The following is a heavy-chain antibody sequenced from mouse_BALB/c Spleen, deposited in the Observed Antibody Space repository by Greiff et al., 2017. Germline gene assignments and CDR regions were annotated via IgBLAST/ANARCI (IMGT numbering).Heavy chain of an antibody. Sequence: EVKVEESGGGLVQPGGSRKLSCAASGFTFSSFGMHWVRQAPEKGLEWVAYISSGSSTIYYADTVKGRFTISRDNPKNTLFLQMTSLRSEDTAMYYCARGGLLRLPQYYFDYWGQGTTLTVSS. J-gene: IGHJ2*01. CDR1: GFTFSSFG. D-gene: IGHD1-2*01. V-gene: IGHV5-17*02. CDR3: ARGGLLRLPQYYFDY. CDR2: ISSGSSTI.